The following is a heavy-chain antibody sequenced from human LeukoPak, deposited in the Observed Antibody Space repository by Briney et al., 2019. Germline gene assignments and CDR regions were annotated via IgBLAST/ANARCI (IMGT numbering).Heavy chain of an antibody. V-gene: IGHV5-51*01. CDR1: GYMFTNYW. CDR2: IYPGDSDT. D-gene: IGHD5-24*01. Sequence: GESLQISRKCSGYMFTNYWIGWGRQLSGKGLEWMGIIYPGDSDTKYSPSFQGQVTISADKSINTAYLQWSSLKASDTAIYYCARRDGYNNPFDYWGQGTLVTVSS. J-gene: IGHJ4*02. CDR3: ARRDGYNNPFDY.